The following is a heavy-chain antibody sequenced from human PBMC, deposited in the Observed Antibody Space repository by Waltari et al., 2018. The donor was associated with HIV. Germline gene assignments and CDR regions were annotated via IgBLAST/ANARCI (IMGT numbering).Heavy chain of an antibody. Sequence: EVQLVESGGGLVTPGGSLRLSCDSSGASCRDVWLTWVRQAPGQGLEWVGQIKSKTEGWTTDYAAPVKGRFTISRDDSKNMLFLEMNSLNTDDTASYYCTVGKSSGYYWGQGTLVTVSS. CDR1: GASCRDVW. D-gene: IGHD3-22*01. V-gene: IGHV3-15*01. CDR2: IKSKTEGWTT. CDR3: TVGKSSGYY. J-gene: IGHJ4*02.